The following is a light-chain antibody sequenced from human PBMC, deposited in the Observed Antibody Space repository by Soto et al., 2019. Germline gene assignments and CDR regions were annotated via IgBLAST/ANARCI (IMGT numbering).Light chain of an antibody. Sequence: EIVLTQSPATLSLSPGERATLSCMARQSVSSYLVCYQQKPGQTPRLLIYDASNRATGIPARFSGSGSETDFTLTISSLEPEDFAVYYCQHRMNWPLTFGQGTRLEIK. CDR3: QHRMNWPLT. CDR2: DAS. V-gene: IGKV3-11*01. CDR1: QSVSSY. J-gene: IGKJ5*01.